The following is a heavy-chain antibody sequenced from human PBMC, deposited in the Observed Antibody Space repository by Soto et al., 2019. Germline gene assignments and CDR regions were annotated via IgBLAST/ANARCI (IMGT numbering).Heavy chain of an antibody. CDR3: AKVAQGDPLIFDYGMDV. D-gene: IGHD2-21*02. V-gene: IGHV3-30*18. CDR2: ISYDGSIK. J-gene: IGHJ6*02. CDR1: GFPFSSYG. Sequence: PGGSLRLSCAASGFPFSSYGMHWVRQAPGKGLEWVALISYDGSIKDYGDSVKGRFTVSRGNSKNTLYLQMNSLRGDDTAVYYCAKVAQGDPLIFDYGMDVWGQGTTVTVPS.